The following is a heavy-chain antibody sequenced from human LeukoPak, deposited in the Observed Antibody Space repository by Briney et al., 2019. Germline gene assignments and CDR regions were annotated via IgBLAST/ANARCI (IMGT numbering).Heavy chain of an antibody. J-gene: IGHJ5*02. D-gene: IGHD2-2*01. CDR1: GFTFSSYG. CDR2: IRYDGSNK. V-gene: IGHV3-30*02. Sequence: PGGPLRLSCAASGFTFSSYGMHWVRQAPGKGLEWVAFIRYDGSNKYYADSVKGRFTISRDNSKNTLYLQMNSLRAEDTAVYYCAKDLFLGYCSSTSCYNWFDPWGQGTLVTVSS. CDR3: AKDLFLGYCSSTSCYNWFDP.